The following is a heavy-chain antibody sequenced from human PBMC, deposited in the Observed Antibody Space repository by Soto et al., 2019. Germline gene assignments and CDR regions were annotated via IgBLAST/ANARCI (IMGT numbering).Heavy chain of an antibody. CDR3: ARWGYYDFWNLPCGMDV. Sequence: GGSLRLSCAASGFTFDDYGMSWVRQAPGKGLEWVSGINWNGGSTGYADSVKGRFTISRDNAKTSLYLQMNSLRAEDTALYYCARWGYYDFWNLPCGMDVWGQGTTVTVSS. J-gene: IGHJ6*02. CDR2: INWNGGST. D-gene: IGHD3-3*01. CDR1: GFTFDDYG. V-gene: IGHV3-20*04.